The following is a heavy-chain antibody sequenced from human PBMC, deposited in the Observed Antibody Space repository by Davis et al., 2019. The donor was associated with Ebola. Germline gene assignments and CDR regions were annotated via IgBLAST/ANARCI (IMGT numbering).Heavy chain of an antibody. CDR2: ISAYTGDT. D-gene: IGHD2-2*02. CDR1: GYTFTGYG. Sequence: ASVKVSCKTSGYTFTGYGISRVRQAPGQGLEWMGWISAYTGDTNYAQNLQGRVTMTTDTSTSITYMEVRSLRSDDTAVYYCARDRIQVAVVPGAIASYGMDVWGQGTTVTVSS. J-gene: IGHJ6*02. V-gene: IGHV1-18*04. CDR3: ARDRIQVAVVPGAIASYGMDV.